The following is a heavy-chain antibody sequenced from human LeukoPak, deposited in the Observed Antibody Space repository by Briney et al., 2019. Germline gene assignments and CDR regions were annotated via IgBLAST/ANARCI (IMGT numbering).Heavy chain of an antibody. CDR2: INHSGST. D-gene: IGHD3-22*01. J-gene: IGHJ4*02. V-gene: IGHV4-34*01. Sequence: PSETLSLTCAVYGGSFSGYYWSWIRQPPGKGLEWIGEINHSGSTNYNPSLKSRVTISVDTSKNQFSLKLSSVTAADTAVYYCARKGKYYYDSSGFDYWGQGTLVTVSS. CDR1: GGSFSGYY. CDR3: ARKGKYYYDSSGFDY.